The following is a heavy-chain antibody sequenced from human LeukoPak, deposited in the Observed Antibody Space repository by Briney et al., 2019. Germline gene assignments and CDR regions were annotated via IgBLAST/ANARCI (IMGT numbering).Heavy chain of an antibody. CDR2: ISYDGSNK. CDR3: ARDGVIFGVATHSIYYYMDV. V-gene: IGHV3-30-3*01. D-gene: IGHD3-3*01. Sequence: GGSLRLSCAASGFTFSSYAMHWVRQAPGKGLEWVAVISYDGSNKYYADSVKGRFTISRDNSKNTLYLQMNSLRAEDTAVYYCARDGVIFGVATHSIYYYMDVWGKGTTVTVSS. J-gene: IGHJ6*03. CDR1: GFTFSSYA.